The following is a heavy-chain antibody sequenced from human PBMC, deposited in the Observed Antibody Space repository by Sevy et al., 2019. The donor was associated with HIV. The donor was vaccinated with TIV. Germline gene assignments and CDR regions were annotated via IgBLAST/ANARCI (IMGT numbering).Heavy chain of an antibody. CDR3: AKGSVYDTSGYYYTLVAFDY. V-gene: IGHV3-23*01. CDR1: GFIFSNYA. Sequence: GGSLRLSCAASGFIFSNYAMSWVRQAPGKGLEWVSAISGSGGSTYYADSVKGRFSISRDNSKNTLYLQMSSLRAEDTAVYFCAKGSVYDTSGYYYTLVAFDYWGQGTPVTVSS. CDR2: ISGSGGST. J-gene: IGHJ4*02. D-gene: IGHD3-22*01.